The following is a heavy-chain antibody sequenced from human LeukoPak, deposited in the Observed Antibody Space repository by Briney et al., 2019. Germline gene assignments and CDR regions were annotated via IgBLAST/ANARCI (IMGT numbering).Heavy chain of an antibody. CDR1: GFPFSTYG. CDR3: ARSISGSYGY. V-gene: IGHV3-30*03. J-gene: IGHJ4*02. CDR2: ISNDGNNK. D-gene: IGHD1-26*01. Sequence: GGSLRLSCAASGFPFSTYGMHWVRQAPGKGLEWVAAISNDGNNKFYTDSVKGRFTISRDNAKNTLYLQMNSLRVEDTAVYYCARSISGSYGYWGQGTLVTVSP.